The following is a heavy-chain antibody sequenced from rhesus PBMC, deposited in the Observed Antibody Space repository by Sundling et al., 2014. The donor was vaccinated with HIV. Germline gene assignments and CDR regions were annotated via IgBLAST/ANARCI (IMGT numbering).Heavy chain of an antibody. CDR2: INWDDDK. J-gene: IGHJ4*01. CDR3: ARRGHEDDYAHYDY. D-gene: IGHD3-9*01. V-gene: IGHV2-161*01. CDR1: GFSMRTSGTG. Sequence: QVTLKESGPALVKPTQTLTLTCTFSGFSMRTSGTGVGWIRQPPGKALEWLASINWDDDKRYSTSLKSRLTISKDTSKNQVVLTMTNMDPVDTATYYCARRGHEDDYAHYDYWGQGVLVTVSS.